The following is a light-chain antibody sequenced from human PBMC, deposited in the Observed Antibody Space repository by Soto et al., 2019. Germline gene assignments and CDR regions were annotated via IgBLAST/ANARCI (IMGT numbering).Light chain of an antibody. V-gene: IGKV3-11*01. CDR2: DAS. J-gene: IGKJ1*01. CDR1: QSVSSY. Sequence: EIVLTQSPATLSLSPGERATLSCRASQSVSSYLAWYQQKPGQAPSLLIYDASNRATGIPARFSGSGSGTDFTLTISSLEPDVFAVYYCHQPGNWPSTFGRGTKVEIK. CDR3: HQPGNWPST.